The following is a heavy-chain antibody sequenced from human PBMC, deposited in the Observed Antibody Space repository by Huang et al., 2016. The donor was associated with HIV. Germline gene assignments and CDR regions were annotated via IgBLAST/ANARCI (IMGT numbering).Heavy chain of an antibody. V-gene: IGHV5-51*03. D-gene: IGHD5-18*01. CDR1: GYRFTNYW. Sequence: EVQLVQSGAVVKKPGESLKISCKGSGYRFTNYWIGWVRQMPGKGLEWMGIIVPGDSDTKYSPSLQGQVTISADKSVSTAYLQWSRLKASDSAVYYCARPLLGYSNGYYFDNWGQGTLVTVSS. CDR3: ARPLLGYSNGYYFDN. J-gene: IGHJ4*02. CDR2: IVPGDSDT.